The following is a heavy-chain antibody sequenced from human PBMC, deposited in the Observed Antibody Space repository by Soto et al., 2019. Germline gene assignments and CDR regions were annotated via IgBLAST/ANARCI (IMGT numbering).Heavy chain of an antibody. D-gene: IGHD5-18*01. V-gene: IGHV3-30*03. Sequence: QVQLVESGGGVVQSGGSLRLSCAASGLSFSEYGLHWVRQAPGKGPEWVAVISSHGSVTYYADFVKGRFIISRDNFRNTLFLQMYRLRVDDTAVYYCTTHRGMQLWLPYFDSWGQGTQVTVSS. CDR2: ISSHGSVT. CDR3: TTHRGMQLWLPYFDS. CDR1: GLSFSEYG. J-gene: IGHJ4*02.